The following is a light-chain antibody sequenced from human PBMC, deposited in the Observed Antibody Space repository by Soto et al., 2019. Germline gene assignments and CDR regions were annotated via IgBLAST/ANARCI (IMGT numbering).Light chain of an antibody. V-gene: IGKV2-28*01. CDR1: QTLLHNNGYNY. J-gene: IGKJ5*01. Sequence: IVMTQSPLSLPVTPGEPASISCRSSQTLLHNNGYNYVDWYLQKPGQSPQLLIYLGSNRASGVPDRFSGSGSGTDFTLKISRVEAEDVGVYYCMQALQTPITFGQGTRLEVK. CDR3: MQALQTPIT. CDR2: LGS.